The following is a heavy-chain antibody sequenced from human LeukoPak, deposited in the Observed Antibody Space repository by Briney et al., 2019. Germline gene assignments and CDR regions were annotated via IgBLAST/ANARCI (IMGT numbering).Heavy chain of an antibody. V-gene: IGHV3-7*04. J-gene: IGHJ6*02. CDR1: GFTFSNYW. CDR2: IKGDGSEK. Sequence: GGSLRLSCAASGFTFSNYWMSWVRQAPGKGLEWVACIKGDGSEKYYVDSVKGRFTVSRDNAQKSVHLQMSSLRAEDTAVYYCARDFLGRSAEPRRGMDVWGQGTTVTVSS. D-gene: IGHD6-13*01. CDR3: ARDFLGRSAEPRRGMDV.